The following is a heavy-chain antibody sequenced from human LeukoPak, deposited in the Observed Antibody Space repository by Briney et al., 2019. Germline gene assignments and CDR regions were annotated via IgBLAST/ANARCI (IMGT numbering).Heavy chain of an antibody. CDR1: GGSISSSN. Sequence: PSGTLSLTCAVSGGSISSSNWWSWVRQAPGKGLEWVSGISGSGAYSYYADSVKGRFTISRDNSKNTLYLQMNSLRAEDTAVYYCAKGLTDMVVVISLLDYWGQGTLVTVSS. CDR3: AKGLTDMVVVISLLDY. CDR2: ISGSGAYS. V-gene: IGHV3-23*01. J-gene: IGHJ4*02. D-gene: IGHD3-22*01.